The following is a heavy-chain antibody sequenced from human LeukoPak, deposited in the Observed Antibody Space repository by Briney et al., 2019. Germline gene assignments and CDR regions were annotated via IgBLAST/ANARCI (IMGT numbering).Heavy chain of an antibody. CDR1: GFTFSSYA. Sequence: PGGSLRLSCAASGFTFSSYAMSWVRQAPGKGLEWVSAISGSGGSTYYADSVKGRFTISRDNSKNTLYLQMNSLRAEDTAVYYCAKVAGVDNYDPYYYMDVWGKGTTVTVSS. D-gene: IGHD3-3*01. CDR3: AKVAGVDNYDPYYYMDV. J-gene: IGHJ6*03. CDR2: ISGSGGST. V-gene: IGHV3-23*01.